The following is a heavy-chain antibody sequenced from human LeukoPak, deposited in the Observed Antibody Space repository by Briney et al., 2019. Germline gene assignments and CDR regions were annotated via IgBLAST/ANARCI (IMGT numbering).Heavy chain of an antibody. CDR1: GFTSSVSW. CDR3: AMGYKSAYSWDY. D-gene: IGHD5-18*01. V-gene: IGHV3-74*01. CDR2: ISPDGRST. J-gene: IGHJ4*02. Sequence: GGSLRLSCAASGFTSSVSWMFWVRQARGQGLVSVPHISPDGRSTNYADSVKGRFTISRDNARNTLYLQLNSLTAEDTAVYYCAMGYKSAYSWDYWGQGTLVTVSS.